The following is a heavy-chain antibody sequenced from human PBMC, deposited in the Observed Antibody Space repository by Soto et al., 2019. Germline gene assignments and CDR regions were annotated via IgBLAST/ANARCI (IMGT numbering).Heavy chain of an antibody. Sequence: SETLSLTCTVSGGSMRNYFWTWIRQPPGKGLEWIGYIHYSGTTSFFPSYNPSLRSRVTISEDTSKNQFSLKLLSVTTADTAVYFCAAGAARSRNLAPYYLDFWGQGTLVTVSS. CDR1: GGSMRNYF. CDR2: IHYSGTT. V-gene: IGHV4-59*01. CDR3: AAGAARSRNLAPYYLDF. J-gene: IGHJ4*02. D-gene: IGHD6-13*01.